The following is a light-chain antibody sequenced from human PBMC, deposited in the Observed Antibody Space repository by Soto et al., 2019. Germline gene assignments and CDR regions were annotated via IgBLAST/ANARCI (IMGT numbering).Light chain of an antibody. V-gene: IGKV1-39*01. CDR1: QSISSY. CDR3: QQSYSTPVT. Sequence: DIQMTQSLSSLSASVGDRVTITCRASQSISSYLNWYQQKPGKAPKLLIYAASSLQSGVPSRFSGSGSGTDFTLTISSLQPEEFATYYCQQSYSTPVTVGQGTKVDIK. J-gene: IGKJ1*01. CDR2: AAS.